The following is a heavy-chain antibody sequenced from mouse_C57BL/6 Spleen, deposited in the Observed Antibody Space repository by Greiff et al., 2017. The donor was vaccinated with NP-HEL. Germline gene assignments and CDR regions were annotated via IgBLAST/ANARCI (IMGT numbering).Heavy chain of an antibody. V-gene: IGHV5-16*01. CDR2: INYDGSST. CDR1: GFTFSDYY. Sequence: DVKLVESEGGLVQPGSSMKLSCTASGFTFSDYYMAWVRQVPEKGLEWVANINYDGSSTYYLDSLKSRFIISRDNAKNILYLQMSSLKSEDTATYYCARETTVVATRYFDVWGTGTTVTVSS. J-gene: IGHJ1*03. D-gene: IGHD1-1*01. CDR3: ARETTVVATRYFDV.